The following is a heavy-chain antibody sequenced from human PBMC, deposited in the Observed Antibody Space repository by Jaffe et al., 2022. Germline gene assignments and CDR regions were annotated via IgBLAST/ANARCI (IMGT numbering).Heavy chain of an antibody. V-gene: IGHV1-18*01. CDR3: ARDSLPADYGSGSLPFDY. J-gene: IGHJ4*02. CDR2: ISAYNGNT. D-gene: IGHD3-10*01. Sequence: QVQLVQSGAEVKKPGASVKVSCKASGYTFTSYGISWVRQAPGQGLEWMGWISAYNGNTNYAQKLQGRVTMTTDTSTSTAYMELRSLRSDDTAVYYCARDSLPADYGSGSLPFDYWGQGTLVTVSS. CDR1: GYTFTSYG.